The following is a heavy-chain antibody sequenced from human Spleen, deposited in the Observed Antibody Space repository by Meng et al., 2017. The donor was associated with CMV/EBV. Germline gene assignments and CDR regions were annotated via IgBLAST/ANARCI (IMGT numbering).Heavy chain of an antibody. V-gene: IGHV4-4*02. J-gene: IGHJ6*02. CDR2: IYHSGST. Sequence: GSSNWWSWGRQPPGKGLEWIGEIYHSGSTNYNPSLKSRVTISVDKSKNQFSLKLSSVTAADTAVYYCARDSSRRGWQLRKGYGMDVWGQGTTVTVSS. D-gene: IGHD2-2*01. CDR1: GSSNW. CDR3: ARDSSRRGWQLRKGYGMDV.